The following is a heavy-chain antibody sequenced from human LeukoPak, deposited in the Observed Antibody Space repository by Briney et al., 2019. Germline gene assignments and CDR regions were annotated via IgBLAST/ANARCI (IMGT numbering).Heavy chain of an antibody. CDR1: GGSFSGYY. J-gene: IGHJ3*02. V-gene: IGHV4-34*01. CDR2: INHSGST. Sequence: SETLSLTCAVYGGSFSGYYWSWIRQPPGKGLEWIGEINHSGSTNYNPSLKSRVTISVDTSKNQFSLKLSSVTAADTAVYYCARVNRDGYNYGGAFDIWGQGTMATVSS. CDR3: ARVNRDGYNYGGAFDI. D-gene: IGHD5-24*01.